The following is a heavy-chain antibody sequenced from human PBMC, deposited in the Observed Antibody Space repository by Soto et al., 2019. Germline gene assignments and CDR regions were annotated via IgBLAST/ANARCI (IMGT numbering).Heavy chain of an antibody. CDR2: VYYSGAT. Sequence: SETLSLTCTVSGGSINTYYWSWIRQPPGKGLEWIGYVYYSGATNYNPSLKSRVTISVDTSKNQFSLKLSSVTAADTAVYYCARDKQLPAAGMGGWFDPWGQGTLVTVSS. J-gene: IGHJ5*02. CDR1: GGSINTYY. CDR3: ARDKQLPAAGMGGWFDP. D-gene: IGHD6-13*01. V-gene: IGHV4-59*01.